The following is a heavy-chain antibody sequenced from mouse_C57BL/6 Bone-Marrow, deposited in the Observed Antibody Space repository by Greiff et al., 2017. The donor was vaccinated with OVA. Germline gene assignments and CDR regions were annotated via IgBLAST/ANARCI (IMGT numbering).Heavy chain of an antibody. CDR2: ISNGGGST. Sequence: EVQGVESGGGLVQPGGSLKLSCAASGFTFSDYYMYWVRQTPEKRLEWVAYISNGGGSTYYPDTVQGRFTISRDNAKNTLYLQMSRLKSEDTAMYYCARRYGYFPWFAYWGQGTLVTVSA. D-gene: IGHD2-2*01. CDR1: GFTFSDYY. CDR3: ARRYGYFPWFAY. V-gene: IGHV5-12*01. J-gene: IGHJ3*01.